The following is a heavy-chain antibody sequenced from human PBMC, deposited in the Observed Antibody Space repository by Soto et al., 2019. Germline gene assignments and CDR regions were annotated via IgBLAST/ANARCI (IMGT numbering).Heavy chain of an antibody. J-gene: IGHJ4*02. V-gene: IGHV3-33*01. CDR2: IWYDGSNK. D-gene: IGHD6-19*01. CDR3: ARTKAVAAKTQYYFDY. CDR1: GFSFSSYG. Sequence: QVQLVESGGGVVQPGRSLRLSCAASGFSFSSYGMHWVRQAPGKGLEWVAVIWYDGSNKYYADSVKGRFTISRDNSKNTLYLQMNSLRVEDTAVFYCARTKAVAAKTQYYFDYWGQVTLVTVSS.